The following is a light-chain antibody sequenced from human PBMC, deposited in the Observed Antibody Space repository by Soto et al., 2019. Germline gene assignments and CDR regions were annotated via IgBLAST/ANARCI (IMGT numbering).Light chain of an antibody. J-gene: IGKJ1*01. CDR1: QCVLYSSNNKNY. V-gene: IGKV4-1*01. CDR3: QQYYSTPTWT. Sequence: DIVMTQSPDSLAVSLGERATINCKSSQCVLYSSNNKNYLAWYQQKPGQPPKLLIYWASTRESGVPDRFSGSGSGSDFTLTISSLQAEDVAVYYCQQYYSTPTWTFGQGTKVDIK. CDR2: WAS.